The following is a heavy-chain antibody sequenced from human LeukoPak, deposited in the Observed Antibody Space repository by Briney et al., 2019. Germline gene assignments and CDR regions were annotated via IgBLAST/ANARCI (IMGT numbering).Heavy chain of an antibody. J-gene: IGHJ5*02. Sequence: PSETLSLTCTVSGDSISSSSYYWGWIRQPPGKGLEWIGSIYYSGSTYYNPSLKSRVTISVDTSKNQFSLKLSSVTAADTAVYYCARDQGAAAGTHWFDPWGQGTLVTVSS. D-gene: IGHD6-13*01. V-gene: IGHV4-39*07. CDR1: GDSISSSSYY. CDR3: ARDQGAAAGTHWFDP. CDR2: IYYSGST.